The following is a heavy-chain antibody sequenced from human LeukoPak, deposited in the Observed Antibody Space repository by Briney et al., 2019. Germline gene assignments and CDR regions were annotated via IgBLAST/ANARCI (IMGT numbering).Heavy chain of an antibody. J-gene: IGHJ4*02. CDR3: ARDARLNKYCSGGSCYFDY. D-gene: IGHD2-15*01. CDR2: ISAYNGNT. V-gene: IGHV1-18*01. CDR1: GDTFTSYG. Sequence: ASVKVSCKASGDTFTSYGISWVRQAPGQGLEWMGWISAYNGNTNYAQKLQGRVTMTTDTSTSTAYMELRSLRSDATPVYYCARDARLNKYCSGGSCYFDYWGQGTLVTVSS.